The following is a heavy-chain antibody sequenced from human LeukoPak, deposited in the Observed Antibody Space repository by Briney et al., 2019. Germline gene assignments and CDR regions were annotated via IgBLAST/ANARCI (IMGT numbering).Heavy chain of an antibody. CDR1: GFTFSSYE. J-gene: IGHJ6*03. V-gene: IGHV3-48*03. D-gene: IGHD4-17*01. Sequence: GGSLRLSCAASGFTFSSYEMNWVRQAPGKGLEWVSYISSSGSTIYYADSVKGRFTISRGNAKNSLYLQMNSLRAEDTAVYYCATLYGDYDYYYYYMDVWGKGTTVTVSS. CDR3: ATLYGDYDYYYYYMDV. CDR2: ISSSGSTI.